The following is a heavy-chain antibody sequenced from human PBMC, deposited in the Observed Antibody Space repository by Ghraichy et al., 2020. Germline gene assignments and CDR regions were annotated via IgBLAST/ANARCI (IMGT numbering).Heavy chain of an antibody. D-gene: IGHD3-22*01. CDR3: ARSGSYYYDSSGYYWAQPHPFDY. V-gene: IGHV1-2*04. CDR1: GYTFTGYY. CDR2: INPNSGGT. J-gene: IGHJ4*02. Sequence: ASVKVSCKASGYTFTGYYMHWVRQAPGQGLEWMGWINPNSGGTNYAQKFQGWVTMTRDTSISTAYMELSRLRSDDTAVYYCARSGSYYYDSSGYYWAQPHPFDYWGQGTLVTVSS.